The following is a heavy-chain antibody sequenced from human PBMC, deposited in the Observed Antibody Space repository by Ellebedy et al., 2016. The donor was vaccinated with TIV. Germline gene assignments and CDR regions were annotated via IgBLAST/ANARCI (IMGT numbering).Heavy chain of an antibody. CDR2: ITDSGSYT. V-gene: IGHV3-23*01. J-gene: IGHJ6*03. CDR3: AGGYCINGVCYTGYYYYSMDV. CDR1: AFTFSSFA. Sequence: GESLKISXAASAFTFSSFAMSWVRQAPGKGLEWVSSITDSGSYTYYADSVKGRFTISRDNSKNTIYLQMNSLRAEDSAVYYCAGGYCINGVCYTGYYYYSMDVWGKGTTVTVSS. D-gene: IGHD2-8*01.